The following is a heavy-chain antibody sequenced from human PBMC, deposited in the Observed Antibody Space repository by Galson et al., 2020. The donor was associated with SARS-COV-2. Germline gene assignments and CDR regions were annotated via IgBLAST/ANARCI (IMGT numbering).Heavy chain of an antibody. V-gene: IGHV4-39*07. CDR2: IYYSGST. J-gene: IGHJ4*01. CDR3: ARDGKGTIFGVVIILDYFDY. CDR1: GGSISSSSYY. Sequence: SETLSLTCTVSGGSISSSSYYWGWIRQPPGKGLEWIGSIYYSGSTYYNPSLKSRVTISVDTSKNQFSLKLSSVTAADTAVYYCARDGKGTIFGVVIILDYFDYWGHGTLVTVSS. D-gene: IGHD3-3*01.